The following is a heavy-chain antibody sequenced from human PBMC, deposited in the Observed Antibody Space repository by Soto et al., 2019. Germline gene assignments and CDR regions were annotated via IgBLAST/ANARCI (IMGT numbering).Heavy chain of an antibody. Sequence: GECLKSSGNGSGYSFTSYWISWVRQMPGKGLEWMGRIDPSDSYTNYSPSFQGHVTISADKSISTAYLQWSSLKASDTAMYYCARHGLPSYYYGMDVWGQGTTVTVSS. CDR1: GYSFTSYW. D-gene: IGHD5-12*01. V-gene: IGHV5-10-1*01. CDR3: ARHGLPSYYYGMDV. CDR2: IDPSDSYT. J-gene: IGHJ6*02.